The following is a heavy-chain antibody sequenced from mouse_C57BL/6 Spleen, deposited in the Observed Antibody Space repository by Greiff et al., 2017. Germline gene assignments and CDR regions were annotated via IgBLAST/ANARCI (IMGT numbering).Heavy chain of an antibody. CDR2: IYPGDGDT. V-gene: IGHV1-80*01. CDR3: ARPPSHYYGSSYFDY. Sequence: QVQLKESGAELVKPGASVKISCKASGYAFSSYWMNWVKQRPGKGLEWIGQIYPGDGDTNYNGKFKGKATLTADKSSSTAYMQLSSLTSEDSAVYFCARPPSHYYGSSYFDYWGQGTTLTVSS. D-gene: IGHD1-1*01. J-gene: IGHJ2*01. CDR1: GYAFSSYW.